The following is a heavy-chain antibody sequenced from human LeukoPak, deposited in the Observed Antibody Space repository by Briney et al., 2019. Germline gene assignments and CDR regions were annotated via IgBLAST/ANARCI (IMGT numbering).Heavy chain of an antibody. Sequence: SETLSLTCAVYGGSFNNNYWSWIRQPPGKGLEWIAEINHAGSTNYNPSLKRRVTISVDKSKSQFSLELFSVTAADTAVYYCASVPGSYDFWSGYYRSGRYFDYWGRGTPVTVSS. J-gene: IGHJ4*02. CDR3: ASVPGSYDFWSGYYRSGRYFDY. D-gene: IGHD3-3*01. V-gene: IGHV4-34*01. CDR2: INHAGST. CDR1: GGSFNNNY.